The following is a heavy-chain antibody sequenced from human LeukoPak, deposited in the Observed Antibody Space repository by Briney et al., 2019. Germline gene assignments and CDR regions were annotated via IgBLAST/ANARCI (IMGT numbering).Heavy chain of an antibody. CDR2: IYYSGST. D-gene: IGHD2-2*01. CDR3: ARDLPAATYNWFDP. V-gene: IGHV4-30-4*01. J-gene: IGHJ5*02. CDR1: GGSISSGDYY. Sequence: SQTLSLTCTVSGGSISSGDYYWSWIRQPPGKGLEWIGYIYYSGSTYYNPSLKSRVTISVDTSKNQFSLKLSSVTAADTAVYYCARDLPAATYNWFDPWGQGTLVTVSS.